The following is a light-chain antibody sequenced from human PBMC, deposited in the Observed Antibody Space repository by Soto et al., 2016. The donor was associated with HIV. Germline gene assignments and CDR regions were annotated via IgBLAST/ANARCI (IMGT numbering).Light chain of an antibody. CDR2: LGS. CDR3: MQALQTPYT. Sequence: EIAMTQSPLSLPVTPGEPASISCRSSQSLLHSNGYYYLDWYLQKPGQSPQLLIYLGSNRASGVPDRFSGSGSGTDFTLKISRVEAEDVGVYYCMQALQTPYTFGQGTKLEIK. V-gene: IGKV2-28*01. J-gene: IGKJ2*01. CDR1: QSLLHSNGYYY.